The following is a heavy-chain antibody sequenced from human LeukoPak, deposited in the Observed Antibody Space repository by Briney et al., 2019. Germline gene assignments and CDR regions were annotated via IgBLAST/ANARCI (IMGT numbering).Heavy chain of an antibody. CDR1: GGSISSYY. D-gene: IGHD4-17*01. CDR3: ARHQVDYGDYVNAFDI. V-gene: IGHV4-59*08. J-gene: IGHJ3*02. Sequence: SETLSLTCTVSGGSISSYYGSWIRQPPGKGLEWIGYIYYSGSTNYNPSLKSRVTISVDTSKNQFSLKLSSVTAADTAVYYCARHQVDYGDYVNAFDICLQGTMVTVSS. CDR2: IYYSGST.